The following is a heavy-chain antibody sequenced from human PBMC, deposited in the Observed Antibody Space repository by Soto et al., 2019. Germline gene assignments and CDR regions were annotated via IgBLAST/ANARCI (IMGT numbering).Heavy chain of an antibody. J-gene: IGHJ4*02. V-gene: IGHV1-8*01. Sequence: QVQLVQSGAEVREPGASVKVSCKASGYSFTSLDINWVRQTAGQGLEWMGWMQPSTGRTGYAQKFQGRVTMTRDTSINTAYMELTTLTSDGTAFYYCARGVSAGVDYWGQGPLVNVSS. CDR3: ARGVSAGVDY. CDR1: GYSFTSLD. CDR2: MQPSTGRT. D-gene: IGHD1-26*01.